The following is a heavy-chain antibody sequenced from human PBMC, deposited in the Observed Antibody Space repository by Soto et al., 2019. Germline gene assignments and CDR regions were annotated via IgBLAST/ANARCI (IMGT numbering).Heavy chain of an antibody. D-gene: IGHD5-18*01. V-gene: IGHV4-34*01. CDR2: INHSGST. Sequence: PSETLSLTCAFYGPSFSGYYWSWIPQPPGKGLEWIGEINHSGSTNYNPSLKSRVTISVDTSKNQFSLKLSSVTAADTAVYYCARGGYSYGGYGMDVWGQGTTVTVS. CDR3: ARGGYSYGGYGMDV. CDR1: GPSFSGYY. J-gene: IGHJ6*02.